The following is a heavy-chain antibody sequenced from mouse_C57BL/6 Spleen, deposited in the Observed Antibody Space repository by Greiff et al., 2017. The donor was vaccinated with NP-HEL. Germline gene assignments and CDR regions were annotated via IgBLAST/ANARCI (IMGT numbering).Heavy chain of an antibody. V-gene: IGHV1-55*01. CDR2: IYPGSGST. CDR1: GYTFTSYW. D-gene: IGHD2-4*01. J-gene: IGHJ4*01. CDR3: ARFDYDVGVYYAMDY. Sequence: VQLQQPGAELVKPGASVKMSCKASGYTFTSYWITWVKQRPGQGLEWIGDIYPGSGSTNYNEKFKSKATLTVDTSSSTAYMQLSSLTSEDSAVYYCARFDYDVGVYYAMDYWGQGTSVTVSS.